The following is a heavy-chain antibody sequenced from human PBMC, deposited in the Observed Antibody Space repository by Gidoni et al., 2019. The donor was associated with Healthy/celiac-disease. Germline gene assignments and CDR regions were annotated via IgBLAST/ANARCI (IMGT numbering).Heavy chain of an antibody. J-gene: IGHJ3*02. CDR3: AKDLEIYDIFYAFDI. CDR2: ISWDGGST. V-gene: IGHV3-43*01. D-gene: IGHD3-9*01. CDR1: GFTFYDYT. Sequence: EVQLVESGGVVVQPGGSLRLSCAASGFTFYDYTMHWVRQAPGKGLEWVSLISWDGGSTYYADSVKGRFTISRDNSKNSLYLQMNSLRTEDTALYYCAKDLEIYDIFYAFDIWGQGTMVTVSS.